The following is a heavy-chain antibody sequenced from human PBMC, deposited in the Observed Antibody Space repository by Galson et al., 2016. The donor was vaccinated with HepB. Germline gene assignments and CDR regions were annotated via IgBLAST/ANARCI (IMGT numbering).Heavy chain of an antibody. Sequence: CAISGDSVSSNSGAWHWIRQSPSRGLEWLGRTYYRSKWNNDYAISVNGRITINSDTSKNQFSMHLNSVTPEDTAVYYCAREFAPYDILTGYLNHGLDVWGQGTTVTVSS. CDR3: AREFAPYDILTGYLNHGLDV. V-gene: IGHV6-1*01. CDR2: TYYRSKWNN. CDR1: GDSVSSNSGA. J-gene: IGHJ6*02. D-gene: IGHD3-9*01.